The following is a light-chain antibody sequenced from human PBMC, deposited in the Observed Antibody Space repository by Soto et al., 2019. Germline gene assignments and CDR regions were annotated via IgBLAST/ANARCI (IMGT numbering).Light chain of an antibody. CDR2: GAS. Sequence: EIVLTQSPGTLSLSPGERATLSCRASQSVSSSYLAWYQQKPGQAPRLLIYGASSRATGIPDRFSGSGSGTEFTLTISRLEPEDFAVYYCHHYGSSPYTFGQGTKLEIK. V-gene: IGKV3-20*01. CDR1: QSVSSSY. J-gene: IGKJ2*01. CDR3: HHYGSSPYT.